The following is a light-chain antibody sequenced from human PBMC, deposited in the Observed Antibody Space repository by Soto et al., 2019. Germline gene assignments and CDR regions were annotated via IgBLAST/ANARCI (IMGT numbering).Light chain of an antibody. Sequence: DIQMTQSPSTLSASVGDRVTSTCRASQSISDWLAWYQQKPGKAPKLLIYKASTLESGVPSRFSGSGSGTEFTLTISSLQPDDFATYYCQQYNSFSTFGQGTRLEIK. V-gene: IGKV1-5*03. J-gene: IGKJ5*01. CDR1: QSISDW. CDR2: KAS. CDR3: QQYNSFST.